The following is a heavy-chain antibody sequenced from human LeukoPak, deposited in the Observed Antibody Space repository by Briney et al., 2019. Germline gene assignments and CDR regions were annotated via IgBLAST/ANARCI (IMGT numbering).Heavy chain of an antibody. CDR3: ARALWGYSSGWYDFVDP. D-gene: IGHD6-19*01. J-gene: IGHJ5*02. V-gene: IGHV3-48*03. Sequence: PGGSLRLSCAASGFTFSSYEMNWVRQAPGKGLEWVSYISSSGSTIYYADSVKGRFTISRDNAKNSLYLQMNSLRAEDTAVYYCARALWGYSSGWYDFVDPWGQGTLVTVSS. CDR2: ISSSGSTI. CDR1: GFTFSSYE.